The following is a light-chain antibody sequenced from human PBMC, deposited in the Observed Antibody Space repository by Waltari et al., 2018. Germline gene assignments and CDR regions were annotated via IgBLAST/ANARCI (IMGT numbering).Light chain of an antibody. CDR3: CSYAGAGTGV. CDR1: SGDVGRYNL. CDR2: EVG. Sequence: QSALTQPASVSGSPGQSITISCTGTSGDVGRYNLVSWYQQHPGKAPKLMIYEVGKRPSGISNRFSGSKSGNTVSLTISGLQAEDEADYYCCSYAGAGTGVFGGGTKVTVL. V-gene: IGLV2-23*02. J-gene: IGLJ3*02.